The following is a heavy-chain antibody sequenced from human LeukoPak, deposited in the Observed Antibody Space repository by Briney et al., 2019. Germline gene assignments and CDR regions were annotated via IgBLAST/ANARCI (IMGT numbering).Heavy chain of an antibody. J-gene: IGHJ4*02. D-gene: IGHD5-24*01. CDR1: GYSISSGYY. CDR2: IYHSGST. V-gene: IGHV4-38-2*02. Sequence: SETLSLTCAVSGYSISSGYYWGWIRQPPGKGLEWIGSIYHSGSTYYNPSLKSRVTISVDTSKNQFSLKLNSVTAADTAVYYWARETYNSLDYWGQGTLVTVSS. CDR3: ARETYNSLDY.